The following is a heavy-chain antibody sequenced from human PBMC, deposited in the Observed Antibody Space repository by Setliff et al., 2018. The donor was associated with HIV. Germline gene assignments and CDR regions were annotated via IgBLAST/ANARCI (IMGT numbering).Heavy chain of an antibody. D-gene: IGHD2-8*01. V-gene: IGHV4-30-2*01. CDR2: VYQSGST. CDR3: AGDNGANGGPGWLGP. Sequence: SETLSLTCTVSGGSITSGIYSWTWIRQPPGKGLEWIGYVYQSGSTYYKPSLKSRVTMSVDRSKNQFSLKIDSVTAADTAVYFCAGDNGANGGPGWLGPWGQGILVTVSS. J-gene: IGHJ5*02. CDR1: GGSITSGIYS.